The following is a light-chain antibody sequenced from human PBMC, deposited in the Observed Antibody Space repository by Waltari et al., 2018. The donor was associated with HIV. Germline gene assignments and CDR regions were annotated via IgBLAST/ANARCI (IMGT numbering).Light chain of an antibody. Sequence: QSALTQPASVSGSPGQSITISCPGTNNDVGTYTYVSWYQQHPGKAPKLMIYDVTDRPSGVSDRFSGSKSGNTASLTISGLQAEDEADYYCSSYTSSISLVFGGGTKVTVL. CDR2: DVT. J-gene: IGLJ3*02. V-gene: IGLV2-14*03. CDR1: NNDVGTYTY. CDR3: SSYTSSISLV.